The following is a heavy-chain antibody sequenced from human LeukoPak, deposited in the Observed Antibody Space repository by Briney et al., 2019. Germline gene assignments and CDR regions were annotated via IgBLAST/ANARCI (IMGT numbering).Heavy chain of an antibody. CDR3: ARGRKSGYDWGRDYFDY. CDR1: GYTLTELS. J-gene: IGHJ4*01. V-gene: IGHV1-24*01. D-gene: IGHD5-12*01. CDR2: FDPEDGET. Sequence: ASVKVSCKVSGYTLTELSMHWVRQAPGKGLEWMGGFDPEDGETIYAQKFQGRVTMTEDTSTDTAYMELSSLRSEDTAVYYCARGRKSGYDWGRDYFDYWGQGTLVTVSS.